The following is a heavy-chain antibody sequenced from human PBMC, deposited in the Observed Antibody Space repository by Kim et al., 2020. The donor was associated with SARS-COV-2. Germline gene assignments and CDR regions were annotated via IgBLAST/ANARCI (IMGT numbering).Heavy chain of an antibody. CDR2: IWYDGSNK. Sequence: GGSLRLSCAASGFTFSSYGMHWVRQAPGKGLEWVAVIWYDGSNKYYADSVKGRFTISRDNSKNTLYLQMNSLRAEDTAVYYCARENHENIAAAGGPYFDYWGQGTLVTVSS. V-gene: IGHV3-33*01. J-gene: IGHJ4*02. CDR1: GFTFSSYG. CDR3: ARENHENIAAAGGPYFDY. D-gene: IGHD6-13*01.